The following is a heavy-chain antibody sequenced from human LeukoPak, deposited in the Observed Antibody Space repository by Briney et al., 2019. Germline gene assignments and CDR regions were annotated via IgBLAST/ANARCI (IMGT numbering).Heavy chain of an antibody. CDR3: ASSVGSTDY. J-gene: IGHJ4*02. V-gene: IGHV4-34*01. Sequence: SETLSLTCAVYGESLSKYYWTWIRQSPGKGLEWIGEINHRGSTNLNPSLKSRVTLSVDTSKHQFSLKPTSMTAADAAVYYCASSVGSTDYWGQGTLVTVSS. CDR2: INHRGST. D-gene: IGHD1-26*01. CDR1: GESLSKYY.